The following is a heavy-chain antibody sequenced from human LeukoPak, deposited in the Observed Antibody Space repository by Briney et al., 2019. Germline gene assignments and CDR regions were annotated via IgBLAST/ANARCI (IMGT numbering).Heavy chain of an antibody. V-gene: IGHV1-8*03. CDR2: MNPNSGNT. D-gene: IGHD3-16*02. CDR3: ATSLPDTGHLLPTD. Sequence: GASVKVSCKASGYTFTSYDINWMRQATGQGLEWMGWMNPNSGNTGYAQKFQGRVTITRNTSISTAYMELSSLRSEDTAVYYCATSLPDTGHLLPTDWGQGTLVTVSS. J-gene: IGHJ4*02. CDR1: GYTFTSYD.